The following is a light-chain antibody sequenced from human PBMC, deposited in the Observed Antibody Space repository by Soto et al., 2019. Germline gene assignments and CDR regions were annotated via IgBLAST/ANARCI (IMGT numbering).Light chain of an antibody. J-gene: IGKJ1*01. V-gene: IGKV3-15*01. CDR1: QSISSS. Sequence: EIVMTQSTATLSMSPGEGVTLSCRASQSISSSLAWYQQKRGQAPRLLMYDVSTRATGVPARFSGSGSGTEFTLTISSLQSEDFALYYCQQYDHLPPATFGQG. CDR3: QQYDHLPPAT. CDR2: DVS.